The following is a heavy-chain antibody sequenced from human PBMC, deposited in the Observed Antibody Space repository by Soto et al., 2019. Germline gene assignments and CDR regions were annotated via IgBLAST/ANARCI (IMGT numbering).Heavy chain of an antibody. V-gene: IGHV3-21*01. D-gene: IGHD3-10*01. CDR3: ARYLAYGSGSYYKPYYGMDV. CDR1: GFTFSSYS. CDR2: ISSSSSYI. J-gene: IGHJ6*02. Sequence: EVQLVESGGGLVKPGGSLRLSCVASGFTFSSYSMNWVRQDPGNGLEWVSSISSSSSYIYYADSVKGRFTISRDNAKNSMYLQMNSLRAEDTAVYYCARYLAYGSGSYYKPYYGMDVWGQGTTVTVSS.